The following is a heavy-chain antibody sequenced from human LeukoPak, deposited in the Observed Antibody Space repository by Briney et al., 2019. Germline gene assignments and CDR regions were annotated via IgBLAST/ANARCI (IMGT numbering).Heavy chain of an antibody. J-gene: IGHJ4*02. Sequence: PGGSLRLSCAASGFTFSSYAMSWVRQAPGKGLEWVSAISGSGGSTYYADSVKGRFTISRDNSKNTLYLQMNSLRAEDTAVYYCAKRRDLPWFGELTYYFDYWGRGTLVTVSS. CDR3: AKRRDLPWFGELTYYFDY. CDR1: GFTFSSYA. CDR2: ISGSGGST. D-gene: IGHD3-10*01. V-gene: IGHV3-23*01.